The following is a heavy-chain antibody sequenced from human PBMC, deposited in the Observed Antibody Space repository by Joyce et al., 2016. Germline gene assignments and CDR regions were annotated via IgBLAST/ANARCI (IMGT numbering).Heavy chain of an antibody. V-gene: IGHV2-5*02. D-gene: IGHD3-22*01. CDR1: GFSLSTTGVA. CDR3: ARYLTFSSGHFPRFDD. Sequence: QITLKESGPTLVKPTQTLTLTCTFSGFSLSTTGVAVGLIRQPQGKALEWLALIYWDDDKRYRPSLESRRTITKDTSTNQVVLTMTTMDPVDTATFYCARYLTFSSGHFPRFDDWGQGILVTVSS. CDR2: IYWDDDK. J-gene: IGHJ4*02.